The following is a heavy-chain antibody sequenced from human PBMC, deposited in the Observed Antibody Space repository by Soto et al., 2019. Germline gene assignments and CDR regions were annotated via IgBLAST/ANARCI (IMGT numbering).Heavy chain of an antibody. CDR3: ARALTDYYYGMDV. Sequence: GGSLRLSCAASGFTFSSYAMHWVRQAPGKGLEWVAVISYDGSNKYYADSVKGRFTISRDNSKNTLYLQMNSLRAEDTAVYYCARALTDYYYGMDVWGQGTTVTVSS. V-gene: IGHV3-30-3*01. D-gene: IGHD3-9*01. CDR2: ISYDGSNK. J-gene: IGHJ6*02. CDR1: GFTFSSYA.